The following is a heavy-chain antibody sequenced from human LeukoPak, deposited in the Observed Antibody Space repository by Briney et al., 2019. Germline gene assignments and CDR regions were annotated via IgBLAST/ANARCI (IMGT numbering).Heavy chain of an antibody. CDR3: ARDLYYGSGSAITPGP. CDR1: GFTFSSYG. Sequence: GGSLRLSCAASGFTFSSYGMHWVRQAPGKGLEWVAVIWYDGSNKYYADSVKGRFTISRDNSKNTLYLQMNSLRAEDTAVYYCARDLYYGSGSAITPGPWGQGTLVTVSS. CDR2: IWYDGSNK. J-gene: IGHJ5*02. D-gene: IGHD3-10*01. V-gene: IGHV3-33*01.